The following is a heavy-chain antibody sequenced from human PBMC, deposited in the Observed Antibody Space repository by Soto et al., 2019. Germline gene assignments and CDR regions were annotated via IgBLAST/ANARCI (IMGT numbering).Heavy chain of an antibody. V-gene: IGHV3-7*01. CDR2: IKQDGSEK. J-gene: IGHJ4*02. Sequence: GGSLRLSCAASGFTFSSYWMSWVRQAPGKGPEWVANIKQDGSEKYYVDSVKGRFTISRDNAKNSLYLQMNSLRAEDTAVYYCARDRRGSYSTSDYWGQGTLVTVYS. CDR3: ARDRRGSYSTSDY. CDR1: GFTFSSYW. D-gene: IGHD1-26*01.